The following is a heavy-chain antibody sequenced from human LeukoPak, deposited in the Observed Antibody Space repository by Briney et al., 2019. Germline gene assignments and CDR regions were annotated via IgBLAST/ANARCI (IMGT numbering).Heavy chain of an antibody. J-gene: IGHJ6*03. CDR1: GASISTYY. V-gene: IGHV4-59*01. Sequence: SETLSLTCTVSGASISTYYWSWTRQPPGKGLESIGHIYYTGNTYYNPSLKSRATISVDTSKNQFPLKLNSVTAADTAVYYCAKGKGGMDVWGKGTTVTVSS. CDR3: AKGKGGMDV. CDR2: IYYTGNT.